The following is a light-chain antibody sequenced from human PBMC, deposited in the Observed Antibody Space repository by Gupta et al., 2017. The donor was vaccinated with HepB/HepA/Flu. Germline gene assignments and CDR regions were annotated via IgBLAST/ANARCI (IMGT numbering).Light chain of an antibody. CDR3: VAWDDSLSGYV. Sequence: QSVLTQPPSASGTPGQRVTISCSGSSSNIGTKYVYWYQQLPGTAPKLLIYRDNQRPSGVPDRFSGSKSGASASLAISGLRSEDEADYYCVAWDDSLSGYVFGAGTKVTVL. CDR2: RDN. J-gene: IGLJ1*01. V-gene: IGLV1-47*01. CDR1: SSNIGTKY.